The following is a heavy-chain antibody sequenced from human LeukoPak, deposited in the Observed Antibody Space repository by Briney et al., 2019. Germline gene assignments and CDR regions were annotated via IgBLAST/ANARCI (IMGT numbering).Heavy chain of an antibody. CDR3: ARVFYYGRDNWFDP. CDR2: IIPIFGTA. J-gene: IGHJ5*02. D-gene: IGHD3-10*01. Sequence: ASVKVSCKASGGTFSSYAISWVRQAPGQGLEWMGGIIPIFGTANYAQKFQGRVTITTDESTSTAYMELSSLRSEDTAVYYCARVFYYGRDNWFDPWGQGTLVTVSS. CDR1: GGTFSSYA. V-gene: IGHV1-69*05.